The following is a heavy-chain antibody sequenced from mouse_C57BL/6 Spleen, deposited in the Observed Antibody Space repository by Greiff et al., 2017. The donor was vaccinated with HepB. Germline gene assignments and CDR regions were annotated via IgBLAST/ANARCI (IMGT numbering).Heavy chain of an antibody. J-gene: IGHJ4*01. CDR1: GYTFTSYW. D-gene: IGHD1-1*01. CDR2: INPSSGYT. CDR3: ASSHYGSSSYYYAMDY. Sequence: QVQLQQSGAELAKPGASVKLSCKASGYTFTSYWMHWVKQRPGQGLEWIGYINPSSGYTKYNQKFKDKATLTADKSSSTAYMQLSSLTYEDSAVYYCASSHYGSSSYYYAMDYWGQGTSVTVSS. V-gene: IGHV1-7*01.